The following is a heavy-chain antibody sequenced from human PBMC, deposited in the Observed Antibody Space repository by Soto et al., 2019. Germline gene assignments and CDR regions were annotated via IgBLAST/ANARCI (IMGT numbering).Heavy chain of an antibody. D-gene: IGHD6-6*01. V-gene: IGHV1-69*02. CDR1: GGTLSRYT. J-gene: IGHJ6*03. CDR3: ASAIAARPIYYYYYMDV. CDR2: IIPILGIA. Sequence: SVKVSCKASGGTLSRYTFIWVRQAPGQGLEWMGRIIPILGIANYAQKFQGRVTITADKSTSTAYMELSSLRSEDTAVYYCASAIAARPIYYYYYMDVWGKGTTVTVSS.